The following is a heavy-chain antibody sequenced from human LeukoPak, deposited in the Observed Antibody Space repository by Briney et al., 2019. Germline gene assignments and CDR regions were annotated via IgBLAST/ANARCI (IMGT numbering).Heavy chain of an antibody. CDR3: ARYYYDSSDYHSSFDY. D-gene: IGHD3-22*01. CDR2: INHSGST. V-gene: IGHV4-34*10. Sequence: PSETLSLTCAVYGGSFNGYYWSWIRQPPGKGLEWIGEINHSGSTNYNPSLKSRITISVDTSKNQFSLRLSSVTAADTAVYYCARYYYDSSDYHSSFDYWGQGTLVTVSS. J-gene: IGHJ4*02. CDR1: GGSFNGYY.